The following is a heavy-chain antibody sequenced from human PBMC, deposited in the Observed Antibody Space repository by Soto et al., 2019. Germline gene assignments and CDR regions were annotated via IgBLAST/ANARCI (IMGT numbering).Heavy chain of an antibody. CDR1: GFTFSSYE. Sequence: GGSLRLSCAASGFTFSSYEMNWVRQAPGKGLEWVSYISSSGSTIYYADSVKGRFTISRDNAKNSLYLQMNSLRAEDTAVYYCARSPLIVGATKEPFDYWGQGTLVTVSS. CDR3: ARSPLIVGATKEPFDY. J-gene: IGHJ4*02. V-gene: IGHV3-48*03. CDR2: ISSSGSTI. D-gene: IGHD1-26*01.